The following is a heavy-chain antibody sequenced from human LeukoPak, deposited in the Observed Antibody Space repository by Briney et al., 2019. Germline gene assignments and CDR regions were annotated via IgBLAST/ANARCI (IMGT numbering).Heavy chain of an antibody. CDR1: GFTFSSYE. CDR3: ATVRSSGSIDP. J-gene: IGHJ5*02. V-gene: IGHV3-48*03. Sequence: GGSLRLSRAASGFTFSSYEINWVRQAPGKGLEWVSYISSSGSTIKYADSVKGRSTISRGNAKNSLYLQMNSLRAEDTAVYYCATVRSSGSIDPWGQGTLVTVSS. D-gene: IGHD6-19*01. CDR2: ISSSGSTI.